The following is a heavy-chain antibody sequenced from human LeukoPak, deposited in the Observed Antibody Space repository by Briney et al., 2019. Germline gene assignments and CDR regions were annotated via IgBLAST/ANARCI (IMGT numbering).Heavy chain of an antibody. CDR3: AKAKYTVTSSFDY. CDR2: ISSSSSTI. CDR1: GFTFSSYS. D-gene: IGHD4-17*01. V-gene: IGHV3-48*04. J-gene: IGHJ4*02. Sequence: PGGSLRLSCAASGFTFSSYSMNWVRQAPGKGLEWVSYISSSSSTIYYADSVKGRFTISRDNAKNSLYLQMNSLRAEDTALYYCAKAKYTVTSSFDYWGQGTLVTVSS.